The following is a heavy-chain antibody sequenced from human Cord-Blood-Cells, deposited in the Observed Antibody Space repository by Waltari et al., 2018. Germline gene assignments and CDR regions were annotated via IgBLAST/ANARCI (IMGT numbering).Heavy chain of an antibody. J-gene: IGHJ3*02. CDR1: GFTFSSSE. CDR2: ISSSGSTI. Sequence: EVQLVESGGGLVQPGGSLRLSCAASGFTFSSSEMNWVRQAPGKGLEWVSYISSSGSTIYYADSVKGRFTISRDNAKNSLYLQMNSLRAEDTAVYYCARVGANDAFDIWGQGTMVTVSS. D-gene: IGHD1-26*01. CDR3: ARVGANDAFDI. V-gene: IGHV3-48*03.